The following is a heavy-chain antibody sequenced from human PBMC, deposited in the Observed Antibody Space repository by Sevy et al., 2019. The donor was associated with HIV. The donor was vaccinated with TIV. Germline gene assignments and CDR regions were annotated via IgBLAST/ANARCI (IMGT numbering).Heavy chain of an antibody. V-gene: IGHV3-11*01. Sequence: GGSLRLSCAASGFSVRDNSMSWVRQAPGQGLEWVSYISSSGSTIYYADSVKGRFTISRDNAKNSLYLQMNSLRAEDTAVYYCARGGIAAADPTYYYYYGMDVWGQGTTVTVSS. CDR3: ARGGIAAADPTYYYYYGMDV. CDR2: ISSSGSTI. J-gene: IGHJ6*02. D-gene: IGHD6-13*01. CDR1: GFSVRDNS.